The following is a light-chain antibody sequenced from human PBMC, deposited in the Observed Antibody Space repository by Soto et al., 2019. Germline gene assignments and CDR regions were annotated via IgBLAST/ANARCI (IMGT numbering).Light chain of an antibody. CDR1: QSVSSN. CDR2: GAY. J-gene: IGKJ1*01. CDR3: QQYNNWWT. V-gene: IGKV3-15*01. Sequence: EIVMTQSPATLSVSPGERATLSCRASQSVSSNLAWYQKKPGQAPRLLIYGAYTRATGIPTRFSGSGSGTEVTLTISSLQSEDFAVYYCQQYNNWWTFGQGTRVEI.